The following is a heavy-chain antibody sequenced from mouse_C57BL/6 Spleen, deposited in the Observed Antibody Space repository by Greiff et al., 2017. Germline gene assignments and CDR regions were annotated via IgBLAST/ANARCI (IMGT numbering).Heavy chain of an antibody. D-gene: IGHD4-1*02. Sequence: VPLQQSGPELVKPGASVKIPCKASGYTFPDYNMDWVKQSHGKSLEWIGDINPNNGGTIYNQKFKGKATLTVDKSSSTAYMELRSLTSEDTAVYYCARFIHSNWAGNYYAMDYWGQGTSVTVSS. V-gene: IGHV1-18*01. J-gene: IGHJ4*01. CDR3: ARFIHSNWAGNYYAMDY. CDR1: GYTFPDYN. CDR2: INPNNGGT.